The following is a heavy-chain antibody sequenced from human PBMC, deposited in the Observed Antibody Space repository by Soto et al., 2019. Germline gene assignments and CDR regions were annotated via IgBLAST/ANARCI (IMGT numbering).Heavy chain of an antibody. J-gene: IGHJ4*02. Sequence: QVQLVQSGAEVKRPGASVKVSCKASGYTFTTYYMHWVRQAPGQGLEWLGIINPNGGSTTYAQKFQGRLTMTRDTSTSTFYLELSSLRSEDTAVYYCARAGYCSGGTCFHGNCDYWGQGTLVTVSA. CDR2: INPNGGST. V-gene: IGHV1-46*01. CDR3: ARAGYCSGGTCFHGNCDY. CDR1: GYTFTTYY. D-gene: IGHD2-15*01.